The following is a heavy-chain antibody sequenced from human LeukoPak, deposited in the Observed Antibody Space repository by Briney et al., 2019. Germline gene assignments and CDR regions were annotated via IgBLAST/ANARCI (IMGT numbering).Heavy chain of an antibody. Sequence: PGGSLRLSCAASGFTFSTYAMTWVRQAPGKGLEWVSVISGSGDDTDYADSVKGRFTISRDNSKNTLYLQMNSLRDEDTAVYYCAKGDYYYDSSGYYLRGYFDYWGQGTLVTVSS. V-gene: IGHV3-23*01. CDR2: ISGSGDDT. D-gene: IGHD3-22*01. J-gene: IGHJ4*02. CDR3: AKGDYYYDSSGYYLRGYFDY. CDR1: GFTFSTYA.